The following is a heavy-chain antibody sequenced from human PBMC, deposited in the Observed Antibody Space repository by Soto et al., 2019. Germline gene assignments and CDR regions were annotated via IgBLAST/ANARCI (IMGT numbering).Heavy chain of an antibody. V-gene: IGHV4-59*01. Sequence: QVQLQESGPGLVKPSETLSLACTVSGGSFGNYYWSWIRQSPGKGLEWIGYIYYRGSTNYNPSLKSRATISIDTSKHQLALRLRSVTAADSAVYYCATGLFVPDNYFYYGVDVWGHGTAVTISS. D-gene: IGHD2-21*01. J-gene: IGHJ6*02. CDR3: ATGLFVPDNYFYYGVDV. CDR1: GGSFGNYY. CDR2: IYYRGST.